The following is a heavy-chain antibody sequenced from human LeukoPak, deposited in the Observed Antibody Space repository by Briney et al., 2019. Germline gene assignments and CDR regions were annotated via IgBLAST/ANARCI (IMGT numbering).Heavy chain of an antibody. J-gene: IGHJ4*02. V-gene: IGHV3-48*01. CDR2: ISSSSSTI. CDR1: GFIYSNYN. Sequence: GGSLRLSCIGSGFIYSNYNMNWVRQAPGKGLEWVSYISSSSSTIYYADSVKGRFTISRDNSKNTLYLQMNSLKTEDTAVYYCTTARVNYYDSSGYRWGQGTLVTVSS. D-gene: IGHD3-22*01. CDR3: TTARVNYYDSSGYR.